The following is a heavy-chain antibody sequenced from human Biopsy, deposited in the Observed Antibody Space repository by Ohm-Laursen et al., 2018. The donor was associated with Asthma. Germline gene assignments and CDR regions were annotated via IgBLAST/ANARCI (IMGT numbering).Heavy chain of an antibody. D-gene: IGHD3-10*01. V-gene: IGHV4-31*03. CDR2: IYYSGGT. CDR3: ARERAGYYGSGSYLGY. J-gene: IGHJ4*02. CDR1: GGSISSGGYY. Sequence: TLSLTCTVSGGSISSGGYYWSWIRQHPGKGLEWIGYIYYSGGTYYNPSLKSRVTISVDTSKNQFSLKLSSVTAADTAVYYCARERAGYYGSGSYLGYWGQGTLVTVSS.